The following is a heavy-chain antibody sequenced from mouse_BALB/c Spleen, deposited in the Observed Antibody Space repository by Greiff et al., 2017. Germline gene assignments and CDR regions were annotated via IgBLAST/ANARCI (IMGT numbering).Heavy chain of an antibody. V-gene: IGHV1-54*01. Sequence: VKLMESGAELVRPGTSVKVSCKASGYAFTNYLIEWVKQRPGQGLEWIGVINPGSGGTNYNEKFKGKATLTADKSSSTAYMQLSSLTSDDSAVYFCARSKLGRMDYWGQGTSVTVSS. J-gene: IGHJ4*01. D-gene: IGHD4-1*01. CDR1: GYAFTNYL. CDR3: ARSKLGRMDY. CDR2: INPGSGGT.